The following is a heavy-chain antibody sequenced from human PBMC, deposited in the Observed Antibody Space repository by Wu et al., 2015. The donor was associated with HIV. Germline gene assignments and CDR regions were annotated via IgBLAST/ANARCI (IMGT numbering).Heavy chain of an antibody. Sequence: QVQLVQSGAEVTKPGASVRVSCQTSGYSFTAHYIHWVRQAPGQGLEWMGWMNPNSGNTGYAQQFQGRVTITRNTSISTAYMELSSLRSEVTAVYYCARGIAVVSWWFDPWGQGTLVTVSS. CDR2: MNPNSGNT. V-gene: IGHV1-8*03. CDR1: GYSFTAHY. CDR3: ARGIAVVSWWFDP. D-gene: IGHD6-19*01. J-gene: IGHJ5*02.